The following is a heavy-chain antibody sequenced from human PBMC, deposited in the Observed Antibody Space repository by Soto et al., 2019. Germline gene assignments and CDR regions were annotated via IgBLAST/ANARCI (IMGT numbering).Heavy chain of an antibody. D-gene: IGHD4-17*01. J-gene: IGHJ4*02. V-gene: IGHV4-39*02. CDR3: ARDFGDYRIDY. CDR1: GGSIRSRNFY. Sequence: PSETLSLTCTVSGGSIRSRNFYWGWIRQPPGKELECIGSIYYSGTTHYNPSLKSRVTISIDTSKNQFSLKLSSVTAADTAIYYCARDFGDYRIDYWGQGTLVTVSS. CDR2: IYYSGTT.